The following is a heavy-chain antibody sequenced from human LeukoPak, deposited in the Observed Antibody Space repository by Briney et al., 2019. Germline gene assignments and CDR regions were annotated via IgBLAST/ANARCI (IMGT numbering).Heavy chain of an antibody. CDR2: INHSGST. CDR3: ARRWSFDY. Sequence: SETLSLTCAVYGGSLSGYYWNWIRQPPGKGLEWIGEINHSGSTNYNPSLKSRVTILVDTSKNQFSLKLSSVTAADTAVYYCARRWSFDYWGQGTLVTVSS. V-gene: IGHV4-34*01. D-gene: IGHD4-23*01. J-gene: IGHJ4*02. CDR1: GGSLSGYY.